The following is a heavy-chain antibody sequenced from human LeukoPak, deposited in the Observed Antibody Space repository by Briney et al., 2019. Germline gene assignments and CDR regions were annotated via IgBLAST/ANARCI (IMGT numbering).Heavy chain of an antibody. CDR1: GYTFTGYY. V-gene: IGHV1-2*02. CDR3: ARLEGLRFPSPTPDY. Sequence: ASVKVSCKASGYTFTGYYMHWVRQAPGQGLEWMGWINPNSGGTNYAQKFQGRVTMTRDTSISTAYMELSRLRSDDMAVYYCARLEGLRFPSPTPDYWGQGTLVTVSS. D-gene: IGHD5-12*01. CDR2: INPNSGGT. J-gene: IGHJ4*02.